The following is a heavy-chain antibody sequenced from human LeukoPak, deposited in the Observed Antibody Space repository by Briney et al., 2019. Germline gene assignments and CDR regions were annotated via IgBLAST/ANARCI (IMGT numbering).Heavy chain of an antibody. CDR2: IRYDGSNK. CDR1: RFTFSGYG. D-gene: IGHD2-2*01. J-gene: IGHJ5*02. V-gene: IGHV3-30*02. Sequence: PGGSLRLSCAASRFTFSGYGMHWVRQAPPKGLEWVAFIRYDGSNKYYADSVKGRFTISRDNSKNTLYLQMNSLRAEDTAVYYCAKGGPAAVSNWFDPGGQGTLVTVSS. CDR3: AKGGPAAVSNWFDP.